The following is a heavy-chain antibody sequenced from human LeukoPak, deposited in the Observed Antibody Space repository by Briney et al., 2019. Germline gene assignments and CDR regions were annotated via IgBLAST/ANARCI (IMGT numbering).Heavy chain of an antibody. Sequence: GGSLRLSCAASGFTFSNAWMSWVRQAPGKGLEWVGRIKSKTDGGTTDYAAPVKGRFTISRDDSKNTLYLQMNSLKTEDTAVYYCTTMIVLMVYAHHDAFDIWGQGTMLTVPS. CDR1: GFTFSNAW. V-gene: IGHV3-15*01. D-gene: IGHD2-8*01. J-gene: IGHJ3*02. CDR3: TTMIVLMVYAHHDAFDI. CDR2: IKSKTDGGTT.